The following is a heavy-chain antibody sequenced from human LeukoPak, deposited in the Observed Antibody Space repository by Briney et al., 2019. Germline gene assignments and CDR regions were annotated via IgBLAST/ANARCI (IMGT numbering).Heavy chain of an antibody. CDR3: ARAVRGTRFDP. D-gene: IGHD3-10*01. Sequence: SETLSLTCIVSGASISNYYWNWIRQPPGKGLEWFGSIYYSGSTNYNLSLKSRGTISLDTSKNQLSLKLSSVTAADTAVYYCARAVRGTRFDPWGQGTLVTVSS. J-gene: IGHJ5*02. CDR1: GASISNYY. V-gene: IGHV4-59*01. CDR2: IYYSGST.